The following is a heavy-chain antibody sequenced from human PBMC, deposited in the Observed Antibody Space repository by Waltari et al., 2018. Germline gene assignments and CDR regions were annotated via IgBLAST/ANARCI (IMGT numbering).Heavy chain of an antibody. CDR1: GFTFSSYS. V-gene: IGHV3-21*01. CDR2: ISSRSSYI. J-gene: IGHJ4*02. Sequence: EVQLVESGGGLVKPGGSLRLSCAASGFTFSSYSMNWVRQAPGKGLEWVSFISSRSSYIYYADSVKGRFTISRDNAKNSLYLQMNSLRAEDTAVYYCARVRGYCSSTSCLYFDDWGQGTLVTVSS. CDR3: ARVRGYCSSTSCLYFDD. D-gene: IGHD2-2*01.